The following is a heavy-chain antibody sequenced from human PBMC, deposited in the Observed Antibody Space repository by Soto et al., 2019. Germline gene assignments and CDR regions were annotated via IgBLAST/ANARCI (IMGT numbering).Heavy chain of an antibody. CDR2: VSPTGDTV. Sequence: VQVVASGGGLVQPGGSLRLSCAVSGFRFEQFVMHWVRQSPGKGLECVSTVSPTGDTVAYADSVEGRFTVSRDNAKSSLYLQLNSVKGDDTAFYYCIKDAPNGSIDDWCQGTLVTVSS. V-gene: IGHV3-9*01. CDR3: IKDAPNGSIDD. D-gene: IGHD3-10*01. CDR1: GFRFEQFV. J-gene: IGHJ4*02.